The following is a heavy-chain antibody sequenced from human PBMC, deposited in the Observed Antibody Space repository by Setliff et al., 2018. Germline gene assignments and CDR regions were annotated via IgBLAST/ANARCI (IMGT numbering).Heavy chain of an antibody. Sequence: SETLSLTCTVSGYSISSGYYWGWIRQPPGKGLEWIGNMYHSGSVYYNPSLKSRVTISVDTSKNQFSLQMNSLRAEDTAVYYCCSGSYLFVYWGQGSLVTVSS. V-gene: IGHV4-38-2*02. CDR3: CSGSYLFVY. D-gene: IGHD1-26*01. CDR2: MYHSGSV. J-gene: IGHJ4*02. CDR1: GYSISSGYY.